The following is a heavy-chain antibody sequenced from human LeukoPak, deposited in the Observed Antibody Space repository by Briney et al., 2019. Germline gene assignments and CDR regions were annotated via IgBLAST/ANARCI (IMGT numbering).Heavy chain of an antibody. Sequence: PGGSLRLSCAASGFTFSNYWMTWVRQAPGKGLEWVANIKPDGSESYYMDSVKGRFFMSRDNAENSLYLQMNSLSAEDTGVYYCARAIPTGVDGFDPWGQGTLVTVSS. CDR2: IKPDGSES. J-gene: IGHJ5*02. V-gene: IGHV3-7*04. D-gene: IGHD1-1*01. CDR1: GFTFSNYW. CDR3: ARAIPTGVDGFDP.